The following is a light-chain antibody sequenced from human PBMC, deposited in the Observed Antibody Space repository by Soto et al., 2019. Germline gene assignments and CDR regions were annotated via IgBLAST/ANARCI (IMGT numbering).Light chain of an antibody. Sequence: DIVITQSPLSLPVTPGEPASISCRSSQSLLHSNGYNYLDWYLQKPGQSPQLLIYLVSVRASGVPDRFSGSGSGTDFTLRISRVEAEDVGVYYCMQALQTPWTFGQGTKVDIK. J-gene: IGKJ1*01. V-gene: IGKV2-28*01. CDR3: MQALQTPWT. CDR1: QSLLHSNGYNY. CDR2: LVS.